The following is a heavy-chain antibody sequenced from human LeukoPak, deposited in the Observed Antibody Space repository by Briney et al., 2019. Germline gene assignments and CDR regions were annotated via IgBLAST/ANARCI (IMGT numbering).Heavy chain of an antibody. J-gene: IGHJ1*01. V-gene: IGHV4-59*08. D-gene: IGHD3-22*01. CDR3: ARVVQSTDSSGFYLPEYFQH. CDR1: GDSISFYY. Sequence: SETLSLTCTVSGDSISFYYWSWIRQPPGQGLEWIGYIFYNGSTNYNPSLKRRLTISVDTSKNQFSLKLRSVTAADTAVYYCARVVQSTDSSGFYLPEYFQHWGQGTLVTVSS. CDR2: IFYNGST.